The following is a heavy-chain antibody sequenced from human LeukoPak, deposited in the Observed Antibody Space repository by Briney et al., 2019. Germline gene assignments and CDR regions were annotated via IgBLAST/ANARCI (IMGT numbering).Heavy chain of an antibody. Sequence: SETLSLTCTVAGGFISSGGYYWSWIRQFPGESLEWIGYIYYTGTTYYNPSLKTRVTLSVDTPKNQFSLRLSSVTAADTAVYYCARDNSGVFDYWGQGTLVTVSS. D-gene: IGHD3-10*01. J-gene: IGHJ4*02. CDR3: ARDNSGVFDY. CDR1: GGFISSGGYY. V-gene: IGHV4-31*03. CDR2: IYYTGTT.